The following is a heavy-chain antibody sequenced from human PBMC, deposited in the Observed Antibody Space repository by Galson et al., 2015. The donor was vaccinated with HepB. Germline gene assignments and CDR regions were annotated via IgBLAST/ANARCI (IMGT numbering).Heavy chain of an antibody. CDR2: IRNKRTRFAT. J-gene: IGHJ5*02. D-gene: IGHD6-6*01. CDR1: GFTFGDHS. CDR3: VREWGSSSAGPHWLSP. V-gene: IGHV3-72*01. Sequence: SLRLSCAASGFTFGDHSMDWVRQTPGKGLEWVGRIRNKRTRFATEYAASVRGRFTISRDDSNNVLYLQLSSVKVDDTAVYFCVREWGSSSAGPHWLSPWGQGTRVTVSS.